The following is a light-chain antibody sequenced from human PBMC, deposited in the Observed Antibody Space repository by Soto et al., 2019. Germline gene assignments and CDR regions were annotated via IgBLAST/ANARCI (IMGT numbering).Light chain of an antibody. CDR1: QGISNS. CDR3: QQYDNLTLT. Sequence: DIQMTQSPSAMSSSLGDRVTITCRASQGISNSLAWFQQKPGKVPKRLIYAASTLQSGVPSRFSGSGSGTDGAFTISSLKQEDSATYYCQQYDNLTLTFGGGTKVDIK. V-gene: IGKV1-17*03. J-gene: IGKJ4*01. CDR2: AAS.